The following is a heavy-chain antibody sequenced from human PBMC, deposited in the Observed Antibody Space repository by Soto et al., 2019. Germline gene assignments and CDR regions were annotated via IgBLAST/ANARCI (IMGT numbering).Heavy chain of an antibody. J-gene: IGHJ4*01. CDR1: GGTFSSYT. V-gene: IGHV1-69*02. CDR3: ARVKLYDVGPPDY. D-gene: IGHD3-10*01. CDR2: IIPILGIA. Sequence: QVQLVQSGAEVNKPGSSVKVSCKASGGTFSSYTISWVRQAPGQGLEWMGRIIPILGIANYAQKFQGRVTITADKSTSTAYMELSSLRSEDTAVYYRARVKLYDVGPPDYCGHGTLVTVSS.